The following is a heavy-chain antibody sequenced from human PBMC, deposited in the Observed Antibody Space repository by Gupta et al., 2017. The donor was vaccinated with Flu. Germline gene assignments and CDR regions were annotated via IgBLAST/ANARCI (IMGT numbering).Heavy chain of an antibody. Sequence: SGFHFTSSAVQWVRQARGQRLEWIGWIVVGSGNTNYAQKFKERVTITRDMSTSTAYMELSSLRSEDTAVYYYAADFRGVDYWGQGTLVTVSS. CDR2: IVVGSGNT. D-gene: IGHD3-10*01. J-gene: IGHJ4*01. CDR1: GFHFTSSA. CDR3: AADFRGVDY. V-gene: IGHV1-58*01.